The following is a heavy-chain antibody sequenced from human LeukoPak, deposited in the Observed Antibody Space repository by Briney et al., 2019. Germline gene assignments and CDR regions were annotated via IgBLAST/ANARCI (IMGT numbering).Heavy chain of an antibody. CDR3: ARGLKLEIDY. V-gene: IGHV4-34*01. CDR1: GGSFSGYY. CDR2: INHSGST. D-gene: IGHD1-1*01. J-gene: IGHJ4*02. Sequence: PSETPSLTCAVYGGSFSGYYWSWIRQPPGKGLEWIGEINHSGSTNYNPSLKSRVTISVDTSKNQFSLKLSSVTAADTAVYYCARGLKLEIDYWGQGTLVTVSS.